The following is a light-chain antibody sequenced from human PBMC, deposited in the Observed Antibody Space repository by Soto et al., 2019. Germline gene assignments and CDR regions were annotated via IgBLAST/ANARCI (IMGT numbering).Light chain of an antibody. CDR3: QQYNNWPPWT. Sequence: IVMTQSPATLSVSPGEKATLSCRASQSLSTNVAWYQQQPGQAPRLLIYGASTRATGIPARFSGSGSGTEFTLTISSLQSEDFAVYYCQQYNNWPPWTFGQGTKVEIK. V-gene: IGKV3-15*01. J-gene: IGKJ1*01. CDR2: GAS. CDR1: QSLSTN.